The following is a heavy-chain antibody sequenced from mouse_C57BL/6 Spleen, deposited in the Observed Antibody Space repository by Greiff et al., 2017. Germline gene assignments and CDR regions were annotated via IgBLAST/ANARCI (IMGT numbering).Heavy chain of an antibody. J-gene: IGHJ2*01. D-gene: IGHD1-1*01. Sequence: QVQLQQSGPELVKPGASVKISCKASGYAFSSSWMNWVKQRPGKGLEWIGRIYPGDGDTNYNGKFKGKATLTADKSSSKAYMQLSSLTSEDSAVYFCARGDYYGSSYGPFDYWGQGTTLTVSS. CDR2: IYPGDGDT. CDR1: GYAFSSSW. V-gene: IGHV1-82*01. CDR3: ARGDYYGSSYGPFDY.